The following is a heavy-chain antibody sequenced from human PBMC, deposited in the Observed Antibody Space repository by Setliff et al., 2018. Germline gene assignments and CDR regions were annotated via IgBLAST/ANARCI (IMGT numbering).Heavy chain of an antibody. Sequence: GESLKISCKDSGYIFTNYWIGWVRQMPGKGLEWLGIIYPSDSHTRYSPSFQGQVTISADKSISTAYLQWSSLKASDTAMYYCARALASAGTVYFDYWGQGTLVTVSS. CDR2: IYPSDSHT. J-gene: IGHJ4*02. CDR1: GYIFTNYW. V-gene: IGHV5-51*01. CDR3: ARALASAGTVYFDY. D-gene: IGHD6-13*01.